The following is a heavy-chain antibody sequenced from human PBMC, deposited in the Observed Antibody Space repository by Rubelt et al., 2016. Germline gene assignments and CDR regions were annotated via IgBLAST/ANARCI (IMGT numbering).Heavy chain of an antibody. Sequence: QVQLVQSGAEVKKPGSSVKVSCKASGGTFRSYAISWVRQAPGQGLEWMGGIIPIFGTATYAQTFQGRVTIIADESTSTSYMERSSLRSEDTAVYYCARRQQLGPFDYWGQGTLVTVSS. J-gene: IGHJ4*02. V-gene: IGHV1-69*01. D-gene: IGHD6-13*01. CDR2: IIPIFGTA. CDR3: ARRQQLGPFDY. CDR1: GGTFRSYA.